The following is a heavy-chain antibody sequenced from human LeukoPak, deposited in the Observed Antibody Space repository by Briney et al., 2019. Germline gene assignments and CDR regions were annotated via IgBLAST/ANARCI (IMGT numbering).Heavy chain of an antibody. J-gene: IGHJ2*01. CDR1: GFTFSSYS. CDR3: ARDRSSTSYWFFDL. V-gene: IGHV3-21*01. D-gene: IGHD2-2*01. CDR2: ISSSSYI. Sequence: PGGSLRLSCAASGFTFSSYSMNWVRQAPGKGLEWVSSISSSSYIYYADSVKGRFTISRDNAKNSLYLQMNSLRAEDTAVYYCARDRSSTSYWFFDLWGRGTLVTVSS.